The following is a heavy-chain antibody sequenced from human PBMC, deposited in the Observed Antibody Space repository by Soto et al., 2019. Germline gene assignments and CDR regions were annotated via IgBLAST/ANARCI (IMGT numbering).Heavy chain of an antibody. V-gene: IGHV1-8*01. CDR1: GYTFTSYD. CDR2: MNPNSGNT. J-gene: IGHJ5*02. CDR3: AKKRKGESGRKPHNWFDP. D-gene: IGHD3-16*01. Sequence: ASVKVSCKASGYTFTSYDINWVRQATGQGLEWMGWMNPNSGNTGYAQKFQGRVTMTRNTSISTAYMELSSLRSEDTAVYYCAKKRKGESGRKPHNWFDPWGQGTLVTVSS.